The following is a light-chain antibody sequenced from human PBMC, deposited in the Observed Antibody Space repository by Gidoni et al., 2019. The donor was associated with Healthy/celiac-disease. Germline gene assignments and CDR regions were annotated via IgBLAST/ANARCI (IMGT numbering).Light chain of an antibody. J-gene: IGLJ2*01. V-gene: IGLV1-44*01. CDR2: SNN. Sequence: QSVLTQPPSASGTTGQRVTISCSGSSSNIGSNTVNWYQQLPGTAPKLLIYSNNQRPSGVPDRFSGSKSGTSASLASSGLQSEDEADYYCAAWDDSLNGVVFGGGTKLTVL. CDR1: SSNIGSNT. CDR3: AAWDDSLNGVV.